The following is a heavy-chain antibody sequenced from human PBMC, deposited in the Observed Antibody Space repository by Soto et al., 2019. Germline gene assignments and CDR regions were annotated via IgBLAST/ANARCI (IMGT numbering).Heavy chain of an antibody. D-gene: IGHD6-13*01. CDR3: ASSSPFDY. CDR1: GGTFSSYT. V-gene: IGHV1-69*02. CDR2: IIPILGIA. Sequence: QVQLVQSGAEVKKPGSSVKVSCKAPGGTFSSYTISWVRQAPGQGLEWMGRIIPILGIANYAQKFQGRVTITADNSTSTAYMELSSLRAEDTAVYYCASSSPFDYWGQGTLVTVSS. J-gene: IGHJ4*02.